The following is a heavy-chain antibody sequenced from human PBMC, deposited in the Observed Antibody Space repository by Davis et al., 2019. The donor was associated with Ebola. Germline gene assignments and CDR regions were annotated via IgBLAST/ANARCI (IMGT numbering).Heavy chain of an antibody. Sequence: ASVPVSCKATGYSLTSYYMHWLRQAPGKGLAGMGIINPITGGTSYAQNFQVRVNMTRDTSTSTVYMELSSLRSEDTAVYYCAREGGRYYDSSGYVLDIWGQGTMVKVSS. V-gene: IGHV1-46*01. J-gene: IGHJ3*02. CDR2: INPITGGT. D-gene: IGHD3-22*01. CDR1: GYSLTSYY. CDR3: AREGGRYYDSSGYVLDI.